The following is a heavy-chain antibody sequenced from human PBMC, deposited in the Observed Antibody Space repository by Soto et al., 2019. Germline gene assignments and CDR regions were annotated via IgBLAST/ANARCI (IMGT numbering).Heavy chain of an antibody. CDR1: GFTFSSYG. CDR3: AKPVYDSSGYYFDY. J-gene: IGHJ4*02. D-gene: IGHD3-22*01. V-gene: IGHV3-30*18. Sequence: PGGSLRLSCAASGFTFSSYGMHWVRQAPGKGLEWVAVISYDGSSKYYADSVKGRFTISRDNSKNTLYLQMNSLRAEDTAVYYCAKPVYDSSGYYFDYWGQGTLVTVSS. CDR2: ISYDGSSK.